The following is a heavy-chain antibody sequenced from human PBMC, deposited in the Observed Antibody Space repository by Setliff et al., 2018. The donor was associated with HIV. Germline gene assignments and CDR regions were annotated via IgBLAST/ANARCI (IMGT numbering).Heavy chain of an antibody. CDR2: FDSSGGT. V-gene: IGHV4-61*02. CDR1: GDSVRSSRYY. J-gene: IGHJ4*02. D-gene: IGHD3-22*01. Sequence: PSETLSLTCTVSGDSVRSSRYYWSWIRQPAGMGLEWIGRFDSSGGTDYNPSLKSRVTISKDTSKNQLSLKLTSVTAADTAVYFCARLRITMIMMLNYFDYWGQGTLVTVSS. CDR3: ARLRITMIMMLNYFDY.